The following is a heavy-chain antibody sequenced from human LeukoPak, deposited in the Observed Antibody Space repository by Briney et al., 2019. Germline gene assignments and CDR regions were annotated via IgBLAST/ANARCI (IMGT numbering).Heavy chain of an antibody. V-gene: IGHV3-23*01. CDR2: ITGSGGST. J-gene: IGHJ4*02. Sequence: PGGSLRLSCVASGFTVSSNYMSWVRQAPGKGLEWVSTITGSGGSTFYADSVKGRFTISRDNSKNTLYLQMNSLRAEDAAVYYCAKRLLTTPFDDWGQGTLVTVSS. D-gene: IGHD2-15*01. CDR3: AKRLLTTPFDD. CDR1: GFTVSSNY.